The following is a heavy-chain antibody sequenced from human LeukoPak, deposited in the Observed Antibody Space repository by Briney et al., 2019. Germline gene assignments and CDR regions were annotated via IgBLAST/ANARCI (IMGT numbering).Heavy chain of an antibody. CDR3: ASRYYYGSGSNWYYFDY. V-gene: IGHV4-34*01. D-gene: IGHD3-10*01. CDR2: INHSGST. J-gene: IGHJ4*02. Sequence: SETLSLTCAVYGGSFSGYYWSWIRQPPGKGLEWIGEINHSGSTNYNPSLKSRVTISVDTSKNQFSLKLSSVTAADTAVYYCASRYYYGSGSNWYYFDYWGQGTLVTVSS. CDR1: GGSFSGYY.